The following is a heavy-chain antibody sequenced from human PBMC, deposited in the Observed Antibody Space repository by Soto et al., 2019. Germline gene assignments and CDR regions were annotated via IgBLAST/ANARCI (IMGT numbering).Heavy chain of an antibody. J-gene: IGHJ4*02. V-gene: IGHV1-2*04. D-gene: IGHD3-22*01. CDR3: ARTKYYYDSSGSLDY. CDR1: GYTFTSDG. CDR2: INPNSGGT. Sequence: ASLKVSCKASGYTFTSDGITWVRQAPGQGLEWMGWINPNSGGTNYAQKFQGWVTMTRDTSISTAYMELSRLRSDDTAVYYCARTKYYYDSSGSLDYWGQGTLVTVSS.